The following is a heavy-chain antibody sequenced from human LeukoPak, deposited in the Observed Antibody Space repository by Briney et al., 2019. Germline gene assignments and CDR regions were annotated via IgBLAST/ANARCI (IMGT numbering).Heavy chain of an antibody. CDR3: ARDRHNWNYVFNWFDP. J-gene: IGHJ5*02. CDR2: IYHSGST. V-gene: IGHV4-38-2*02. D-gene: IGHD1-7*01. Sequence: SETLSLTCTVSGYSISSGYYWGWIRQPPGKGLEWIGSIYHSGSTYYNPSLKSRVTISVDMSKNQFSLKLSSVTAADTAVYYRARDRHNWNYVFNWFDPWGQGTLVTVSS. CDR1: GYSISSGYY.